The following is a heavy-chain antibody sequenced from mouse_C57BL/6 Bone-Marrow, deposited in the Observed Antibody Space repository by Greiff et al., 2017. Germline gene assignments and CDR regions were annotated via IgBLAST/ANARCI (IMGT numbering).Heavy chain of an antibody. CDR2: IWGVGST. CDR3: ASDRVYYYGSSLAWFAY. D-gene: IGHD1-1*01. CDR1: GFSLTSYG. J-gene: IGHJ3*01. Sequence: QVQLKESGPGLVAPSQSLSITCTVSGFSLTSYGVDWVRQSPGKGLEWLGVIWGVGSTTYYLALKSRLSISQDNPKSHVLSQMNSLQTDDTTMYYCASDRVYYYGSSLAWFAYWGQGTLVTVSA. V-gene: IGHV2-6*01.